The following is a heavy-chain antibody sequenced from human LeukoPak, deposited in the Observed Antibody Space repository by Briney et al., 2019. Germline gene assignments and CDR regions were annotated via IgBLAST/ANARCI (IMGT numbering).Heavy chain of an antibody. CDR3: ARGGSSFNNWFDP. CDR2: ISSSSSYI. V-gene: IGHV3-21*01. J-gene: IGHJ5*02. D-gene: IGHD6-13*01. Sequence: PGGSLRLSCAASGFTFSSYSMNWVRQAPGKGLEWVSSISSSSSYIYYADSVKGRFTISRDNAKNSLYLQMNSLRAEDTAVYYCARGGSSFNNWFDPWGQGTLVTVSS. CDR1: GFTFSSYS.